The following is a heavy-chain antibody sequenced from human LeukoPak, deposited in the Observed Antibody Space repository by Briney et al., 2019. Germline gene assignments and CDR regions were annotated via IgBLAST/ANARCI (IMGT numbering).Heavy chain of an antibody. Sequence: VRLLRGSCGECGFTVRSVSMDGVRQAQGKGLEWVSSISSSSSYIYYADSVKGRFTISRDNAKNSLYLQMNSLRAEDTAVYYCAKGIYSSGWSYFDYWGHGTLVTVSS. CDR2: ISSSSSYI. CDR3: AKGIYSSGWSYFDY. V-gene: IGHV3-21*04. D-gene: IGHD6-19*01. CDR1: GFTVRSVS. J-gene: IGHJ4*01.